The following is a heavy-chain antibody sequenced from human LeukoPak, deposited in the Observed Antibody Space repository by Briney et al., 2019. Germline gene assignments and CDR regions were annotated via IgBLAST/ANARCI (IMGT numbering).Heavy chain of an antibody. V-gene: IGHV5-51*01. D-gene: IGHD4-23*01. CDR3: ARPSSLYGGTSEDY. J-gene: IGHJ4*02. Sequence: GESLKISCKASGYSFTDYWIVWVRQMPGKSLEWMGAIYPGDSDTRYSPSLDGQVTISADKSVSTTYLQWSSLQASDTAMYYCARPSSLYGGTSEDYWGQGTLVTVSS. CDR1: GYSFTDYW. CDR2: IYPGDSDT.